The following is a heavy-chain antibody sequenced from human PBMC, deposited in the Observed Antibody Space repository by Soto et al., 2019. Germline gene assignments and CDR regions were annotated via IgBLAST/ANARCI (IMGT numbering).Heavy chain of an antibody. Sequence: ASVKVSCKASGYTFTGYYMHWVRQAPGQGLEWMGWINPNSGGTNYAQKFQGRVTMTSDTSISTAYMELSSLRSEDTAVYYCARVLRTVTSYYYYYYGMDVWGQGTTVTVSS. CDR1: GYTFTGYY. J-gene: IGHJ6*02. CDR2: INPNSGGT. CDR3: ARVLRTVTSYYYYYYGMDV. V-gene: IGHV1-2*02. D-gene: IGHD4-17*01.